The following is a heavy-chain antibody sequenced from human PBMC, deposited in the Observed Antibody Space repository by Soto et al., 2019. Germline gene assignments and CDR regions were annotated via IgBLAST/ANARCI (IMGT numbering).Heavy chain of an antibody. D-gene: IGHD1-26*01. Sequence: EVQLLESGGGLVQPGGSLRLSCAASGFTFSSYAMSWVRQAPGKGLEWVSAISGSGGSTYYADSVKGRFTISRDNAKNTLYLQMNGLRAEDTAVYYGAKAGKWEDTAEPIGCFDYWGQGTLVTVSS. V-gene: IGHV3-23*01. CDR2: ISGSGGST. J-gene: IGHJ4*02. CDR3: AKAGKWEDTAEPIGCFDY. CDR1: GFTFSSYA.